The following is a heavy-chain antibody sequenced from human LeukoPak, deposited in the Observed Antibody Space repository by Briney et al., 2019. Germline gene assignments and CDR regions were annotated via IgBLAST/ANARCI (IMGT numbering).Heavy chain of an antibody. Sequence: ASVNVSCKASGGTFSSYAISWVRQAPGQGLEWMGGIIPIFGTANYAQKFQGRVTITADESTSTAYMELSSLRSEDTAVYYCARRYAVEKARLYDSSGYYFGMDVWGQGTTVTVSS. V-gene: IGHV1-69*13. J-gene: IGHJ6*02. CDR2: IIPIFGTA. CDR1: GGTFSSYA. CDR3: ARRYAVEKARLYDSSGYYFGMDV. D-gene: IGHD3-22*01.